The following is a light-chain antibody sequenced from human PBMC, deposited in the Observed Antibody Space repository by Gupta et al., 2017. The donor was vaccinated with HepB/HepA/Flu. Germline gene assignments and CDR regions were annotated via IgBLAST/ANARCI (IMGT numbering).Light chain of an antibody. Sequence: QSILTQPPSMSAAPGQKVTISCSGNSSNMGNSYVSWYQQVPKTAPKLLMYENIKRPSGIPDRFSGSKSGTSATLSITGLQAGDEADYYCATWDTRRNACVFGGGTKLTVL. J-gene: IGLJ2*01. V-gene: IGLV1-51*02. CDR2: ENI. CDR3: ATWDTRRNACV. CDR1: SSNMGNSY.